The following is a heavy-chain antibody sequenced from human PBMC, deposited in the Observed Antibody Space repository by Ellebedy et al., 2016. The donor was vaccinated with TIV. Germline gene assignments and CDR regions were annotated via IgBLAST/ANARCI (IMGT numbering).Heavy chain of an antibody. CDR3: ARGAIWFGELSTYYCDY. CDR2: INQDGGEE. D-gene: IGHD3-10*01. V-gene: IGHV3-7*01. J-gene: IGHJ4*02. CDR1: GFTFRSYN. Sequence: GESLKISCAASGFTFRSYNMNWVRQAPGKGLEWVANINQDGGEEYYVDSVKGRFTVSRDNAKNSLYLQMNSLRAEDTAVYYCARGAIWFGELSTYYCDYWGQGTLVTVSS.